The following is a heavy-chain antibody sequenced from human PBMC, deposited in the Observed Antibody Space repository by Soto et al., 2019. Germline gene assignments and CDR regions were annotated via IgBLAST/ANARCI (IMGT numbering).Heavy chain of an antibody. CDR2: IYYSGST. J-gene: IGHJ5*02. Sequence: SETLSLTCTVSGGSVSSGSYYWSWIRQPPGKGLEWIGYIYYSGSTNYNPSLKSRVTISVDTSKNQFSLKLSSVTAADTAVYYCASDSYYYDSSGYFPWGQGTLVTVSS. V-gene: IGHV4-61*01. CDR1: GGSVSSGSYY. D-gene: IGHD3-22*01. CDR3: ASDSYYYDSSGYFP.